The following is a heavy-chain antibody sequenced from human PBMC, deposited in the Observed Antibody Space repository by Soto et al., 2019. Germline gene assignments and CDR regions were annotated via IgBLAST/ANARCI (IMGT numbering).Heavy chain of an antibody. J-gene: IGHJ5*02. Sequence: SVKGSWKASGYTLTSYAVSWVRLAPGQGLEWMGWTSAYNGNTNYAQKLQGRVTMTTDTSTSTAYMELRSLRSDDMAVYYCTRLPFGVNIWFGTWGQGTLLTVPS. CDR1: GYTLTSYA. V-gene: IGHV1-18*03. CDR2: TSAYNGNT. CDR3: TRLPFGVNIWFGT. D-gene: IGHD2-8*01.